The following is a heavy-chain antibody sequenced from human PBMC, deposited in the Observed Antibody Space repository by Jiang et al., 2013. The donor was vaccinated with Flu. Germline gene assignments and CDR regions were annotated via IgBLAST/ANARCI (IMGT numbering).Heavy chain of an antibody. CDR2: IYTSGST. J-gene: IGHJ3*02. D-gene: IGHD5-12*01. V-gene: IGHV4-61*02. CDR1: GGSFNSDNYY. CDR3: ARAPIDNGYDLFDAFDI. Sequence: GSGLVKPSQTLSLTCTVSGGSFNSDNYYWSWIRQPAGKGLEWLGRIYTSGSTYYNPSLKSRVTISVDTSKNQFSLKLKSVTAADTAVYYCARAPIDNGYDLFDAFDIWGQGTLVTVSS.